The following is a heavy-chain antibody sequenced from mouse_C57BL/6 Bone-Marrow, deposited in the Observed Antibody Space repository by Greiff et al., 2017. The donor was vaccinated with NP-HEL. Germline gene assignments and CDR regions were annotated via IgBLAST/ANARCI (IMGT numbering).Heavy chain of an antibody. Sequence: EVQLVESGGGLVQPGGSLKLSCAASGFTFSDYYMYWVRQTPEKRLEWVAYISNGGGSTYYPDTVKGRFTISRDNAKNPLYLQMSRLNSEDTAMYYCARQDYYGSSSFAYWGQGTLVTVSA. D-gene: IGHD1-1*01. V-gene: IGHV5-12*01. CDR1: GFTFSDYY. J-gene: IGHJ3*01. CDR2: ISNGGGST. CDR3: ARQDYYGSSSFAY.